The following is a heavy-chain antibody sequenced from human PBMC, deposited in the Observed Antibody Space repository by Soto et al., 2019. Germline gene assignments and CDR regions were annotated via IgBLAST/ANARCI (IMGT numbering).Heavy chain of an antibody. D-gene: IGHD3-22*01. J-gene: IGHJ6*02. CDR1: GGTFSSYA. CDR3: ARGFKLSVLEVYDSSSYYYYGMDV. CDR2: IIPIFGTA. Sequence: ASVKVSCKASGGTFSSYAISWVRQAPGQGLEWMGGIIPIFGTANYAQKFQGRVKITADEYTSTAYMELSSLSSEDTALYYCARGFKLSVLEVYDSSSYYYYGMDVWGQGTTVTVSS. V-gene: IGHV1-69*13.